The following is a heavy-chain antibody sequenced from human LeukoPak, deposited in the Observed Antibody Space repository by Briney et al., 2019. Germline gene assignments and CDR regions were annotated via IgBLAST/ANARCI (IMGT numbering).Heavy chain of an antibody. CDR2: ISYDGSNK. CDR1: GFTFSSYA. CDR3: ARDGDFWSGYSTNWFDP. V-gene: IGHV3-30-3*01. D-gene: IGHD3-3*01. J-gene: IGHJ5*02. Sequence: GGSLRLSCAASGFTFSSYAMHWVRQAPGKGLEWVAVISYDGSNKYYADSVKGRFTISRDNSKNTLYLQMNSLRAEDTAVYYCARDGDFWSGYSTNWFDPWGQGTLVTVSS.